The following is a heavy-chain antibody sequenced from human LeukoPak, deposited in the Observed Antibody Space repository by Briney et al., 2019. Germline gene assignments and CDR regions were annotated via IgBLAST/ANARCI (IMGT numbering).Heavy chain of an antibody. CDR2: ISGSGGST. D-gene: IGHD3-3*01. CDR1: GFTFSSYT. V-gene: IGHV3-23*01. CDR3: ATLEWLFLHAFDI. Sequence: GGSLRLSCAASGFTFSSYTMSWVRQAPGKGLEWVSAISGSGGSTYYADSVKGRFTISRDNSKNTLYLQMNSLRAEDTPVYYCATLEWLFLHAFDIWGQGTMVTVSS. J-gene: IGHJ3*02.